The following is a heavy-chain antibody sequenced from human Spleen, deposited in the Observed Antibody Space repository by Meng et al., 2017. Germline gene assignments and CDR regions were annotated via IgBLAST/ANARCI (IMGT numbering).Heavy chain of an antibody. D-gene: IGHD3-10*01. CDR1: GYPLASYG. CDR2: FVNNVDT. CDR3: ARGTPGRSYSDY. Sequence: QVHLLQSGGEVKKPGAAVRGACEASGYPLASYGISWLRQAAGRGLEWMGWFVNNVDTYSAQKFQGRVTMTTDTHTSTAFMELRSLRSDDTAVYYCARGTPGRSYSDYWGQGTLVTVSS. V-gene: IGHV1-18*01. J-gene: IGHJ4*02.